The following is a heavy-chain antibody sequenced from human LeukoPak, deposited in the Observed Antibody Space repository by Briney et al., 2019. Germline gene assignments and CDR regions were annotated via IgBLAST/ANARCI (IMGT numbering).Heavy chain of an antibody. CDR1: GFTFSSYG. J-gene: IGHJ4*02. V-gene: IGHV3-23*01. D-gene: IGHD3-10*01. CDR2: ISGSGGST. CDR3: AKDGGVWFGESNDY. Sequence: GGSLRLSCAASGFTFSSYGMSWVRQAPGKGLEWVSAISGSGGSTYYADSVKGRFTISRDNSKNTLYLQMNSLRAEDTAVYYCAKDGGVWFGESNDYWGQGTLVTVSS.